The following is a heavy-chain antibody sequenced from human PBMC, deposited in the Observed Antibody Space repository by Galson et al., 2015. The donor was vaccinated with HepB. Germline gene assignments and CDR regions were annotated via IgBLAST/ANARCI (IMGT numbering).Heavy chain of an antibody. D-gene: IGHD6-19*01. V-gene: IGHV3-48*03. CDR3: ARGINGWYYFDY. Sequence: SLRLSCAASGFTFSTYEMNWVRQAPGKGLEWVSYIGGSGATLYYADSVKGRFTISRDSAENSLYLQMSRLRAEDTAVYYCARGINGWYYFDYWGPGTLVTVSS. CDR1: GFTFSTYE. CDR2: IGGSGATL. J-gene: IGHJ4*02.